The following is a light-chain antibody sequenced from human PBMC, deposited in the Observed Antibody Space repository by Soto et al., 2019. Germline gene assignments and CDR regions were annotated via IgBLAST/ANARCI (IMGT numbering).Light chain of an antibody. V-gene: IGKV3-20*01. CDR3: HQHAESPLT. CDR2: GAS. CDR1: QSVTSTY. J-gene: IGKJ4*01. Sequence: DIVLTQSPGTLSLSPGERATLSCRASQSVTSTYLAWYQQKPGQAPRLLIYGASNRATGIPARFSGSGSGTDFTLTISRLEPEDFAVYYCHQHAESPLTFGGGTKVDIK.